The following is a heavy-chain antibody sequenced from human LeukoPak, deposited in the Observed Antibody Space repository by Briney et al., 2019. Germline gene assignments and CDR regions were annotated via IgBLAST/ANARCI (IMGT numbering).Heavy chain of an antibody. CDR3: ARTYGSGSYSDLLFDY. CDR2: IYPGDSDT. V-gene: IGHV5-51*01. Sequence: GESLKISCKGSGYSFTSYWIGWVRQMPGKGPEWMGIIYPGDSDTRYSPSFQGQVTISADKSISTAYLQWSSLKASDTAMYYCARTYGSGSYSDLLFDYWGQGTLVTVSS. J-gene: IGHJ4*02. D-gene: IGHD3-10*01. CDR1: GYSFTSYW.